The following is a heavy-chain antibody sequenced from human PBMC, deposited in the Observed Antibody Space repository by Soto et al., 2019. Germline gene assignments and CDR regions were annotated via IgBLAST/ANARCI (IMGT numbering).Heavy chain of an antibody. CDR2: INPSGGST. CDR1: GYTFTSYY. Sequence: GASVKVSCKASGYTFTSYYMHWVRQAPGQGLGWMGIINPSGGSTSYAQKFQGRVTMTRDTSTSTVYMELSSLRSEDTAVYYCPITVLVVVSRGYYGMDVWGQGPRGTASS. V-gene: IGHV1-46*01. CDR3: PITVLVVVSRGYYGMDV. D-gene: IGHD3-22*01. J-gene: IGHJ6*02.